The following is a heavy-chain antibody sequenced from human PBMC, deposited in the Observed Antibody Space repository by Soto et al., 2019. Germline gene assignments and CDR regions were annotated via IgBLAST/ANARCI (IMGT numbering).Heavy chain of an antibody. CDR3: ARTYYDFWSGYWRWFDP. CDR1: GGSISGYY. V-gene: IGHV4-59*01. Sequence: QVQLQESGPGLVKPSETLSLTCTVSGGSISGYYWRWIRQPPGKGLEWIGYIYYNGSTNYNPSLKSRVTISVDTSKNQFSLKLSSVTAADTAVYYCARTYYDFWSGYWRWFDPWGQGTLVTVSS. CDR2: IYYNGST. J-gene: IGHJ5*02. D-gene: IGHD3-3*01.